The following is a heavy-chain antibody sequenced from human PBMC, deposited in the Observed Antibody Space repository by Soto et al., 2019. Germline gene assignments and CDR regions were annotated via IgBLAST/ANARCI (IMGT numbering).Heavy chain of an antibody. V-gene: IGHV3-23*01. CDR2: TGATGRTT. Sequence: PVGSVRLSCAASGFTFNIYAMTRVRQAPGKGLEWVSTTGATGRTTYYSDSVKGRFTVSRDNSKNTLDLQMSNLRAEDTAVYYCATVHNTSRSFDYWGQGTLVTVSS. D-gene: IGHD1-20*01. J-gene: IGHJ4*02. CDR3: ATVHNTSRSFDY. CDR1: GFTFNIYA.